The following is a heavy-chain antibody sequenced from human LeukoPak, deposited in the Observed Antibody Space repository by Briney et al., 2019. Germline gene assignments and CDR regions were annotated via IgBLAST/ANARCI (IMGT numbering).Heavy chain of an antibody. CDR2: ISWNGEST. J-gene: IGHJ6*04. V-gene: IGHV3-43D*03. D-gene: IGHD5-18*01. CDR1: GFSFYDFG. Sequence: GGSLRLSCVASGFSFYDFGMHWVRQLPGKGLEWISLISWNGESTYYADSVRGRFTSSRDNSKKSLHLEMNSRQPEDTGLYYCGRGYRLVDAWGKGTTVTLSS. CDR3: GRGYRLVDA.